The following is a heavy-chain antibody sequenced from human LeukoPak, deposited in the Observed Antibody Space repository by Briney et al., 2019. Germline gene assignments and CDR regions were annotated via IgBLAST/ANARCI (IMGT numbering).Heavy chain of an antibody. V-gene: IGHV4-34*01. Sequence: PSETLSLTCAVYGGSFSGYYWSWIRQPPGKGLEWIGGINHSGSTNYNPSLKSRVNISVDTSKNQFSLKLSSVTAADTAVYYCARGVYYYGSGSQRNIYFDYWGQGTLVTVSS. CDR1: GGSFSGYY. D-gene: IGHD3-10*01. J-gene: IGHJ4*02. CDR2: INHSGST. CDR3: ARGVYYYGSGSQRNIYFDY.